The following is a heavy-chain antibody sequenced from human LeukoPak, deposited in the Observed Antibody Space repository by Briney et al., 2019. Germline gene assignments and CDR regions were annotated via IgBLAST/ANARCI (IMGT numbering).Heavy chain of an antibody. J-gene: IGHJ4*02. CDR3: AKDKGNWVATITPFDY. CDR1: GFTFDDYA. D-gene: IGHD5-12*01. Sequence: PGGSLRLSCAASGFTFDDYAMHWVRQAPGKGLEWVSGISWNSGNLGYADSVKGRFTISRDNAKNSLYLQMNSLRAEDTALYYCAKDKGNWVATITPFDYWGQGTLVTVSS. CDR2: ISWNSGNL. V-gene: IGHV3-9*01.